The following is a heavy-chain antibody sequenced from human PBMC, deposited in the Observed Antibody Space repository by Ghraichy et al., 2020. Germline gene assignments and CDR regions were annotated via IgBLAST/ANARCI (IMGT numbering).Heavy chain of an antibody. CDR2: ISYDGSNK. J-gene: IGHJ4*02. V-gene: IGHV3-30*18. Sequence: GGSLRLSCAASGFTFSSYGMHWVRQAPGKGLEWVAVISYDGSNKYYADSVKGRFTISRDNSKNTLYLQMNSLRAEDTAVYYCAKAEDTAMAPVDYWGQGTLVTVSS. CDR3: AKAEDTAMAPVDY. D-gene: IGHD5-18*01. CDR1: GFTFSSYG.